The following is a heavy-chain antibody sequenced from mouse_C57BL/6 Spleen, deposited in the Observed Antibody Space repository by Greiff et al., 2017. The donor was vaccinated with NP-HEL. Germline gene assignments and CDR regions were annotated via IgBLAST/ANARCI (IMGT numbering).Heavy chain of an antibody. Sequence: VQRVESGPGLVAPSQSLSITCTVSGFSLTSYGVHWVRQPPGKGLEWLVVIWSDGSTTYNSALKSRLSISKDNSKSQVFINMNSLQPDDTAMYDCARHYGNYDYYAMDYWGQGTSVTVSS. J-gene: IGHJ4*01. D-gene: IGHD2-1*01. CDR3: ARHYGNYDYYAMDY. CDR1: GFSLTSYG. CDR2: IWSDGST. V-gene: IGHV2-6-1*01.